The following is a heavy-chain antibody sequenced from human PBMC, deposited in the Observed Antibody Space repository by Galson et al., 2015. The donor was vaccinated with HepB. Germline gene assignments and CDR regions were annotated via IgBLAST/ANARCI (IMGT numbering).Heavy chain of an antibody. D-gene: IGHD3-22*01. CDR2: IIPILGIA. CDR1: GGTFSSYT. J-gene: IGHJ4*02. V-gene: IGHV1-69*02. CDR3: ARRNYDSSGYYPGGEN. Sequence: SVKVSCKASGGTFSSYTISWVRQAPGQGLEWMGRIIPILGIANYAQKYQGRVTITADKSTSTAYMELSSLRSEDTAVYYCARRNYDSSGYYPGGENWGQGTLVTVSS.